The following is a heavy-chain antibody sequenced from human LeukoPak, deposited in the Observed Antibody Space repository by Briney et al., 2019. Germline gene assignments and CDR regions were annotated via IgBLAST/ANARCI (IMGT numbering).Heavy chain of an antibody. Sequence: GGSLRLSCAASGFTFSSYGMHWVRQAPGKGLEWVAVISYDGSDKYYADSVKGRFTISRDNSKNTLYLQMNTLRAEDTAVYYCAKGVKHIVVVTAQHYFDYWGQGTLVTVSP. CDR1: GFTFSSYG. D-gene: IGHD2-21*02. CDR2: ISYDGSDK. V-gene: IGHV3-30*18. J-gene: IGHJ4*02. CDR3: AKGVKHIVVVTAQHYFDY.